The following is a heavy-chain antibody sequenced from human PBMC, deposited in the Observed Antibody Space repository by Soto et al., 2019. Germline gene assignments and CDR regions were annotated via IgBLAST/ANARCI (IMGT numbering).Heavy chain of an antibody. CDR2: IYYSGST. Sequence: PSETLSLTCSVSGGSISSGGYYWSWIRQHPGKGLEWIGYIYYSGSTSYNPSLKSRVTISVDTSKNQFSLKLSSVTAADTAVYYCARGYCSSTSCFDPWGQGTLVT. CDR1: GGSISSGGYY. D-gene: IGHD2-2*01. J-gene: IGHJ5*02. V-gene: IGHV4-31*03. CDR3: ARGYCSSTSCFDP.